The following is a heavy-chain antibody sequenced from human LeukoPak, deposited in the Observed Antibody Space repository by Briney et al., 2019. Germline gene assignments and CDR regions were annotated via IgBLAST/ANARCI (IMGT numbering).Heavy chain of an antibody. J-gene: IGHJ4*02. CDR2: IKTDGSEK. CDR3: TRHGGYFDWLLYWNY. CDR1: GFTFSNYW. D-gene: IGHD3-9*01. V-gene: IGHV3-7*01. Sequence: GGSLRLSCEGSGFTFSNYWMGWVRQAPGKGLQWVANIKTDGSEKYYVDSVKGRFTISRDNAKNSLYLQMNSLRAEDTAVYYCTRHGGYFDWLLYWNYWGQGTLVTVSS.